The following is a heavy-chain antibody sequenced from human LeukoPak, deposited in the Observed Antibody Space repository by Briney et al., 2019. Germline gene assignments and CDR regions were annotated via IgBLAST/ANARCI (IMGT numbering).Heavy chain of an antibody. J-gene: IGHJ4*02. CDR2: INPNSGGA. V-gene: IGHV1-2*02. D-gene: IGHD2-2*01. CDR1: GYTFTGYY. Sequence: ASVKVSCKASGYTFTGYYIHWVRQAPGQGLEWMGWINPNSGGANSAQRFQGRVTLTRDTSITTAYMELNRLRSDDTAVYYCASGYCSSTSCYRTSDYWGQGTLVTVSS. CDR3: ASGYCSSTSCYRTSDY.